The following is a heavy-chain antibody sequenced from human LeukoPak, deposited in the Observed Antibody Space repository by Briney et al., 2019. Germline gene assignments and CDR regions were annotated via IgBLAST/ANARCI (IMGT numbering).Heavy chain of an antibody. CDR3: ATSGSYRFDY. D-gene: IGHD1-26*01. CDR1: GFTFSSYS. Sequence: TGGSLRLSCAASGFTFSSYSMNWVRQAPGKGLEWVSSISSSSSYIYYADSVKGRFTISRDNAQNSLYLQMNSLRDEDTAVYYCATSGSYRFDYWGQGILVTVSS. CDR2: ISSSSSYI. V-gene: IGHV3-21*01. J-gene: IGHJ4*02.